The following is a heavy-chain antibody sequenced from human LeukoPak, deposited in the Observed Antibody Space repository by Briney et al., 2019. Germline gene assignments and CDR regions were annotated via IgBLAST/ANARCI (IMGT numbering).Heavy chain of an antibody. Sequence: ASVKVSCKASGYTFTSYGISWVRQAPGQGLEWMGWISAYNGNTNYAQKLQGRVTMTTDTSTSTAYMELRSLRSDDTAVYYCARPQDTADAFGIWGQGQWSPSLQ. CDR3: ARPQDTADAFGI. CDR2: ISAYNGNT. D-gene: IGHD5-18*01. V-gene: IGHV1-18*01. CDR1: GYTFTSYG. J-gene: IGHJ3*02.